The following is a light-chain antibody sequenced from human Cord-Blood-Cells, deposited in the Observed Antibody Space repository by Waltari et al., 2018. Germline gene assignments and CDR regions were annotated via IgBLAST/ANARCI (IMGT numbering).Light chain of an antibody. J-gene: IGLJ1*01. CDR2: DVS. Sequence: QSALTQPASVSGSPGQSITISCPGTSSDVGGYNYVSWYQQHPGKAPKLMSYDVSKRPSGVSNRFSGSKSGNTASLTISGLQAEDEVDYYCSSYTSSSTFVFGTGTKVTVL. V-gene: IGLV2-14*01. CDR1: SSDVGGYNY. CDR3: SSYTSSSTFV.